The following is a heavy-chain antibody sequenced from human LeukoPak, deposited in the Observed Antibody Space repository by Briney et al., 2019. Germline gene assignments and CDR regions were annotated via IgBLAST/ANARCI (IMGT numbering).Heavy chain of an antibody. CDR2: ISSSSSYI. V-gene: IGHV3-21*01. D-gene: IGHD6-13*01. CDR1: GFTFSSYS. CDR3: ARGAAAAFDY. Sequence: GGSLRLSCAASGFTFSSYSMNWVRQAPGKGLEWVSSISSSSSYIYYADSVKGRFTISRDNSKNTLYLQMNSLRAEDTAVYYCARGAAAAFDYWGQGTLVTVSS. J-gene: IGHJ4*02.